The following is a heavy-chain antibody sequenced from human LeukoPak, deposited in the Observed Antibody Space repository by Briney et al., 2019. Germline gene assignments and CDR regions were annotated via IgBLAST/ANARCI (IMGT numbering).Heavy chain of an antibody. J-gene: IGHJ5*02. Sequence: SETLSLTCTASGGSISSSSYYWGWIRQPPEKGLEWIGNIYYSGSTYYNPSLKSRVTISVDTSKSQFSLKLSSVTAADTAVYYCAREVRRNFDPWGQGTLVTVSS. CDR2: IYYSGST. CDR1: GGSISSSSYY. D-gene: IGHD1-14*01. V-gene: IGHV4-39*07. CDR3: AREVRRNFDP.